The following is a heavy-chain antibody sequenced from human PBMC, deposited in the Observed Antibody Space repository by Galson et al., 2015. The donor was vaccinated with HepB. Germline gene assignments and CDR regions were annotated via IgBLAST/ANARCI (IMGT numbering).Heavy chain of an antibody. V-gene: IGHV1-18*04. CDR3: ARDRLYYGDYAAYYFDY. CDR1: GYTFSNYG. D-gene: IGHD4-17*01. J-gene: IGHJ4*02. CDR2: ISTYNGNT. Sequence: SVKVSCKASGYTFSNYGFSWVRQAPGQGLEWMGWISTYNGNTKYAQNLQGRVTMTTDTSTSTAYMELSSLRSEDTAVYYCARDRLYYGDYAAYYFDYWGQGTLVAVSS.